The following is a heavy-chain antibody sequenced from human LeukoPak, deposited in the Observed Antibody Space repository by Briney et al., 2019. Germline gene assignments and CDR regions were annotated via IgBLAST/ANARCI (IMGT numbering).Heavy chain of an antibody. D-gene: IGHD1-26*01. Sequence: GGSLRLSCAASGFIFSSRWMSWVRQAPGKGLEWVANIKRDGRGEYYVDSVKGRFTISRDNAKNSLYLQMNSLRAEDTAVYYCASLLGDKTIFDYWGQGTLVTVSS. V-gene: IGHV3-7*01. CDR1: GFIFSSRW. CDR3: ASLLGDKTIFDY. CDR2: IKRDGRGE. J-gene: IGHJ4*02.